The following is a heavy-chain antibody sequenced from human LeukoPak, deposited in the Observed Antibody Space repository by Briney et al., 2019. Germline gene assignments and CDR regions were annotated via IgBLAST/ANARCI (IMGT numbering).Heavy chain of an antibody. CDR2: ISWNSGSI. CDR1: GFTFSSYA. V-gene: IGHV3-9*01. Sequence: GGSLRLSCAASGFTFSSYAMHWVRRGPGKGLEWVSGISWNSGSIGYADSVKGRFTISRDNAKNSLYLQMNSLRTEDTALYYCAKGAGALYYYYMDVWGKGTAVTISS. CDR3: AKGAGALYYYYMDV. D-gene: IGHD1-26*01. J-gene: IGHJ6*03.